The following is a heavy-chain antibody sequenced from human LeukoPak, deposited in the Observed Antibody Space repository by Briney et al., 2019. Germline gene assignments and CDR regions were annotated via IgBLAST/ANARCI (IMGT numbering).Heavy chain of an antibody. CDR3: AREWYSSSPPRDY. J-gene: IGHJ4*02. CDR1: GYTFTDHY. CDR2: INPNSGGT. Sequence: ASVKVSCKASGYTFTDHYIHWVRQAPGQGLEWMGWINPNSGGTNYAQKFQGRVTMTRDTSISTAYMELSRLRSDDTAVYYCAREWYSSSPPRDYWGQGTLVTVSS. D-gene: IGHD6-13*01. V-gene: IGHV1-2*02.